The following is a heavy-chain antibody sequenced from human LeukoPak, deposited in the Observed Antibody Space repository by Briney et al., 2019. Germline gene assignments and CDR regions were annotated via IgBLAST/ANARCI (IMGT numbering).Heavy chain of an antibody. Sequence: ASVKVSCKASGYTFTSYDINWVRQATGQGLEWMGWMNPNSGNTGYAQKFQGRVTMTRNTAISTAYLELSSLRSEDTAVYYCARGGSYYAYTRYFDYWGQEPWSPSPQ. J-gene: IGHJ4*01. CDR1: GYTFTSYD. CDR2: MNPNSGNT. D-gene: IGHD1-26*01. V-gene: IGHV1-8*01. CDR3: ARGGSYYAYTRYFDY.